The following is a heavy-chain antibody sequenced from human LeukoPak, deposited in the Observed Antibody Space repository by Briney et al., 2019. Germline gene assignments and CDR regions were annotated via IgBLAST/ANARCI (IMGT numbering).Heavy chain of an antibody. D-gene: IGHD2-15*01. V-gene: IGHV3-7*01. CDR2: IKPDGSED. J-gene: IGHJ4*02. CDR1: GLAFSNFW. Sequence: GGSLRLSCATSGLAFSNFWMYWVRQAPGKGLEWVASIKPDGSEDFYADSVKGRFNISRDNAKNSLFLQMRNLKAEDTAVYYCAVARRFKIFDYWGQGTLVTVSS. CDR3: AVARRFKIFDY.